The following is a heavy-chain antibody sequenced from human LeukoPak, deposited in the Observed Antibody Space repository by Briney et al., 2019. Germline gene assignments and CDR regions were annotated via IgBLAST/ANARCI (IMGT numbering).Heavy chain of an antibody. J-gene: IGHJ3*01. V-gene: IGHV4-34*01. CDR1: GGSFSGYY. Sequence: SETLSLTCAVYGGSFSGYYWSWIRQPPGKGLEWIGEINHSGSTNYNPSLKSRVTIPVDTSKNQFSLKLSSVTAADTAVYYCASLVPAAAVRFWGQGTMVTVSS. D-gene: IGHD2-2*01. CDR2: INHSGST. CDR3: ASLVPAAAVRF.